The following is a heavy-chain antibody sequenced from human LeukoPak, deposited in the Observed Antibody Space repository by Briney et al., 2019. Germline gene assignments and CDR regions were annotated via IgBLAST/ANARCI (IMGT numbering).Heavy chain of an antibody. J-gene: IGHJ6*02. D-gene: IGHD6-13*01. CDR3: AGIRAAADPNYYYYGMDV. CDR1: GYTFTSYD. CDR2: MNPNSGNT. Sequence: ASVKVSCKASGYTFTSYDINWVRQATGQGLEWMGWMNPNSGNTGYAQKFQGRVTMTRNTSISTAYMELSSLRSDDTAVYYCAGIRAAADPNYYYYGMDVWGQGTTVTVSS. V-gene: IGHV1-8*01.